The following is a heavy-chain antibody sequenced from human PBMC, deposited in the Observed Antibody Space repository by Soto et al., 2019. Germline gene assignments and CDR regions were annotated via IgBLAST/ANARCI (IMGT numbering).Heavy chain of an antibody. J-gene: IGHJ4*02. CDR2: IGGSGGST. V-gene: IGHV3-23*01. D-gene: IGHD3-10*01. Sequence: EVQLLESGGGLVQPGGSLRLSCAASGFTFSSYAMSWVRQAPGKGLEWVSAIGGSGGSTYYADSVKGRFTISRDNSKNTLYLQMNSLRAEDTAVYYCAREPMVRGIVDYWGQGTLVTVSS. CDR1: GFTFSSYA. CDR3: AREPMVRGIVDY.